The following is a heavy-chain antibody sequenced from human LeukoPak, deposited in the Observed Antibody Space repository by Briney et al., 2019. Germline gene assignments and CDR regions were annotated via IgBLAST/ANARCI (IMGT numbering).Heavy chain of an antibody. CDR1: GGSISSSSYY. D-gene: IGHD5-18*01. J-gene: IGHJ4*02. Sequence: SETLSLTCTVSGGSISSSSYYWGWIRQPSGKGLEWIGRIYYIGSTYYNPSLKSRATISVDTSQTQFSLTLSSVTAADTAVYYCARGQKYRNGYTVTELGSGYFDYWGQGTLVTVSS. CDR3: ARGQKYRNGYTVTELGSGYFDY. CDR2: IYYIGST. V-gene: IGHV4-39*07.